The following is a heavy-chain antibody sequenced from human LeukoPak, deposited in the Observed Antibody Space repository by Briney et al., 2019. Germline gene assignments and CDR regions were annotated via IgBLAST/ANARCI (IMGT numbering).Heavy chain of an antibody. CDR2: IITIFGTA. CDR3: ARGDLEVKALDY. D-gene: IGHD4-23*01. V-gene: IGHV1-69*05. Sequence: SVKVSCKASGGTFSSYAISWVRQAPGQGLEWMGGIITIFGTANYAQKFQGRVTITTDESTSTAYMELSSLRSEDTAVYYCARGDLEVKALDYWGQGTLVTVSS. CDR1: GGTFSSYA. J-gene: IGHJ4*02.